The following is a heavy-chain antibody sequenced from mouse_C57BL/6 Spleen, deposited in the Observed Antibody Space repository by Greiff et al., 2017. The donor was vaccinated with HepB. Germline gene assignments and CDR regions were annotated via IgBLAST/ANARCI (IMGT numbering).Heavy chain of an antibody. CDR3: ARSYGSSFYYAMDY. D-gene: IGHD1-1*01. CDR1: GYTFTSYW. CDR2: IYPGSGST. V-gene: IGHV1-55*01. J-gene: IGHJ4*01. Sequence: VQLQQPGAELVKPGASVKMSCKASGYTFTSYWITWVKQRPGQGLEWIGDIYPGSGSTNYNEKFKSKATLTVDTSSSTAYMQLSSLTSEDSAVYYCARSYGSSFYYAMDYWGQGTSVTVSS.